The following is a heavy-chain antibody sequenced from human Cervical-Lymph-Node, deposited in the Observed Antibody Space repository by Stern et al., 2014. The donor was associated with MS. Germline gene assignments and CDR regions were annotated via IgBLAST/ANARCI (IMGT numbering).Heavy chain of an antibody. J-gene: IGHJ6*02. V-gene: IGHV4-61*01. CDR2: IYYSGST. CDR3: ARGGYSYGYGMDV. D-gene: IGHD5-18*01. Sequence: QVQLVESGPGLVKPSETLSLTCTVSGGSVSSGSYYWSWIRQPPGKGLEWIGYIYYSGSTNYNPSLKSRVTISVDTSKNQFSLKLSSVTAADTAVYYCARGGYSYGYGMDVWGQGTTVTVSS. CDR1: GGSVSSGSYY.